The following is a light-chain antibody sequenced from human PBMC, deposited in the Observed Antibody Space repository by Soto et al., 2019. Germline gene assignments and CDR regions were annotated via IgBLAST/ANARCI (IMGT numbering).Light chain of an antibody. CDR2: GAS. CDR1: QSVSSSY. V-gene: IGKV3-20*01. CDR3: QQET. Sequence: IVLTLSPCTLSLSPGERATLSCRASQSVSSSYLAWYQQKPGQAPRLLIYGASSRATGVPPRFSGSGSGTDFTLTISSLEPEDFAIYYCQQETFGQGTKVDIK. J-gene: IGKJ1*01.